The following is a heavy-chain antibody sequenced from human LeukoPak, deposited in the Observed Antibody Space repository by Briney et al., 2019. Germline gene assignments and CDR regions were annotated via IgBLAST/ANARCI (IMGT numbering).Heavy chain of an antibody. CDR2: IYHSGST. D-gene: IGHD6-19*01. CDR3: ARRLEYSSGWYGNDAFDI. J-gene: IGHJ3*02. Sequence: SETLSLTCAVSGYSISSGYYWGWIRQPPGKGLEWMGSIYHSGSTYYNPSLQRRVTISVDTSKNQFSLKLSSVTAADTAVYYCARRLEYSSGWYGNDAFDIWGQGTMVTVSS. V-gene: IGHV4-38-2*01. CDR1: GYSISSGYY.